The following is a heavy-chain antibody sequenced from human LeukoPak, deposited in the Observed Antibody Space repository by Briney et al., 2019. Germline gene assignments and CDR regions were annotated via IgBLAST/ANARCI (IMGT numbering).Heavy chain of an antibody. CDR1: GGSISSGDYY. V-gene: IGHV4-30-4*01. J-gene: IGHJ2*01. D-gene: IGHD3-22*01. CDR2: IYYSGST. CDR3: ARVVSLIVGGYWYFDL. Sequence: PSETLSLTCTVSGGSISSGDYYWSWIRPPPGKGLEWIGYIYYSGSTYYDPSLKSRVTISVDTSKNQFSLKLSSVTAADTAVYYCARVVSLIVGGYWYFDLWGRGTLVTVSS.